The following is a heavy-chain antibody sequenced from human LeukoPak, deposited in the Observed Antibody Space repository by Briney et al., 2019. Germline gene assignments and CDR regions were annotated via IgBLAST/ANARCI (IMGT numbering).Heavy chain of an antibody. J-gene: IGHJ4*02. D-gene: IGHD3-10*01. CDR3: ARGSYYYGSGSFMGSDY. V-gene: IGHV1-3*01. CDR2: INAGNGDT. CDR1: EYPFSRSV. Sequence: ASVKVSCKASEYPFSRSVIHWVRQAPGQRLEWMGWINAGNGDTEYSQNFQGRVTITRDTSASTAYMELSSLRSEDTAVYYCARGSYYYGSGSFMGSDYWGQGTLVTVSS.